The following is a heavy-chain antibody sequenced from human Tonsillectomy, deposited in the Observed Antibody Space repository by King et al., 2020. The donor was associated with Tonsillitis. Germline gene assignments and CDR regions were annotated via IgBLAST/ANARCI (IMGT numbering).Heavy chain of an antibody. D-gene: IGHD2-8*01. CDR3: ARGGSINYEWYDY. V-gene: IGHV3-11*06. CDR2: ISRSSAYT. CDR1: GFTFSDYY. J-gene: IGHJ4*02. Sequence: VQLVESGGGLVKPGGSLRLSCAASGFTFSDYYMNWIRQAPGKGLEWVSYISRSSAYTSYADSLKGRFTVSRDNLKNSLSLQMNSLRAEDTAVYYCARGGSINYEWYDYWGQGTLVTVAS.